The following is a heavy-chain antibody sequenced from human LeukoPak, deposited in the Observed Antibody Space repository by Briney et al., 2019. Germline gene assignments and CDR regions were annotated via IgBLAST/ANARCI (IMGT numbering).Heavy chain of an antibody. D-gene: IGHD6-19*01. CDR2: ISSSSSYM. CDR3: ARGAPYSSGWADAFDI. J-gene: IGHJ3*02. CDR1: GFSSSTYR. V-gene: IGHV3-21*01. Sequence: GGSLRLSCAASGFSSSTYRIIWVRQAPGKGLEWVSSISSSSSYMYYADSVKGRFTVSRDNAKNSLYLQMISLRAEDTAVYYCARGAPYSSGWADAFDIWGQGTMVTVSS.